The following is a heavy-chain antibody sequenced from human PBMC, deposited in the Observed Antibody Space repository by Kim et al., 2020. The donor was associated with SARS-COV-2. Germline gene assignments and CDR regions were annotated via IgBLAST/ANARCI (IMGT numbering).Heavy chain of an antibody. CDR3: AKFGLGGGMH. J-gene: IGHJ4*02. CDR1: GFVFSAYW. Sequence: GGSLRLSCATSGFVFSAYWLSWVRQAPGKGLEWVANLKEEGNEKYYVDSVKGRFTISSDNSKRSLFLQLNSLRVEDTAVYYCAKFGLGGGMHWGQGTLVTVSS. V-gene: IGHV3-7*05. D-gene: IGHD3-16*01. CDR2: LKEEGNEK.